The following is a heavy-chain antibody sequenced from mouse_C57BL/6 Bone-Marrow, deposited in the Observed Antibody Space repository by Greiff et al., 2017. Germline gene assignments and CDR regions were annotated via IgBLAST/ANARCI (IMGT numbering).Heavy chain of an antibody. CDR2: ISNGGGST. V-gene: IGHV5-12*01. CDR3: ARGWLLHAMDY. J-gene: IGHJ4*01. Sequence: EVNLVESGGGLVQPGGSLKLSCAASGFTFSDYYMYWVRQTPEKRLEWVAYISNGGGSTYYPDTVKGRFTISRDNAKNTLYLQMSRLKSEDTAMYYCARGWLLHAMDYWGQGTSVTVSA. CDR1: GFTFSDYY. D-gene: IGHD2-3*01.